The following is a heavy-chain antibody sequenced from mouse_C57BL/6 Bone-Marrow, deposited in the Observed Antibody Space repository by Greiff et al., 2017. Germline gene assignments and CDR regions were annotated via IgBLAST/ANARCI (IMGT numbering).Heavy chain of an antibody. J-gene: IGHJ1*03. V-gene: IGHV14-4*01. CDR3: TTVNWYFDV. Sequence: VQLQQSGAELVRPGASVKLSCTASGFNIKDDHMHWVKQRPEQGLEWIGWIDPENGDTEYASKFQGKATITADTSSNTAYLQLSSLTSEDTAVYYCTTVNWYFDVWGTGTTVTVSS. CDR1: GFNIKDDH. CDR2: IDPENGDT.